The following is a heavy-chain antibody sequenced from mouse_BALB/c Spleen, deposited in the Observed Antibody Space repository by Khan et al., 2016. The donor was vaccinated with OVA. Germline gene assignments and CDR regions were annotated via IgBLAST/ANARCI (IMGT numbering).Heavy chain of an antibody. J-gene: IGHJ2*01. CDR2: ISYSGST. V-gene: IGHV3-2*02. CDR3: ATLTARGFDY. Sequence: VQLQQSGPGLVKPSQSLSLTCTVTGYSIASDYAWNWIRQFPGNKLEWMGYISYSGSTTYNPSLKSRTSIPRDTSKNQFFLQLNSVTAEDTATFYCATLTARGFDYWGQGTTLTVSS. CDR1: GYSIASDYA. D-gene: IGHD3-1*01.